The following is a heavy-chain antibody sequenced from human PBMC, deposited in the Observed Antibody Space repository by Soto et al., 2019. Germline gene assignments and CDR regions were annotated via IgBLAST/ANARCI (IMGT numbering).Heavy chain of an antibody. CDR3: ARPPGYISDWYDFDL. CDR2: ISPKSGGT. V-gene: IGHV1-2*02. D-gene: IGHD6-19*01. CDR1: GYTFINYY. J-gene: IGHJ4*02. Sequence: QVQLVQSGAEVKKPGASVKISCEASGYTFINYYMHWVRQAPGQGFEWMGRISPKSGGTNYAQKFQGRVSMTWDTTIITDYMELSSLMSEDTAVYYCARPPGYISDWYDFDLWGQGTQVNVSS.